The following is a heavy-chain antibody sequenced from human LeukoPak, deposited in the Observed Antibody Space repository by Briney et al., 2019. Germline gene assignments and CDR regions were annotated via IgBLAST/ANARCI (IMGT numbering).Heavy chain of an antibody. J-gene: IGHJ4*02. V-gene: IGHV3-23*01. CDR3: AKDRSSCTTTTCFFDY. CDR2: ISADGAYT. Sequence: GGSLRLSCAASGFTFSSYAMTWVRQPPGKGLEWVSAISADGAYTYYADSVKGRFTISRDNSKSTLFLQMNSLKAEDSALYYCAKDRSSCTTTTCFFDYWGQGTQVTVSS. D-gene: IGHD2-2*01. CDR1: GFTFSSYA.